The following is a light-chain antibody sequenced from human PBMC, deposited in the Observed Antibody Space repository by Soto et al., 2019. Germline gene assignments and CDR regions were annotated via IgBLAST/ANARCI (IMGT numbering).Light chain of an antibody. CDR2: AAS. CDR3: QQSYSTPLFT. V-gene: IGKV1-39*01. Sequence: DIQMTQSPSSLSASVGDRVTITCRASQSISSYLNWYQQKPGKAPKLLIYAASSLQSGVPSRFIGSRSGTDFTLTISSLQPEDFATYYCQQSYSTPLFTFGPGTKVDIK. J-gene: IGKJ3*01. CDR1: QSISSY.